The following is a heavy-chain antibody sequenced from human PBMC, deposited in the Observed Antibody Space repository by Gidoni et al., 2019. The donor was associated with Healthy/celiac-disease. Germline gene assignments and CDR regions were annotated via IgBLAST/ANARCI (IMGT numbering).Heavy chain of an antibody. D-gene: IGHD6-19*01. Sequence: QVQLQESGPGLVKPSGTLSLTCAVPGRSIRSSNWWCWVRQPPGKAREWSGVIYHSGSTTYNPSLKSRVTISVDKSKNQFALKLSSVTAADTAVYYCASVSSGWYMGAFDIWGQGTMVTVSS. CDR2: IYHSGST. J-gene: IGHJ3*02. CDR3: ASVSSGWYMGAFDI. CDR1: GRSIRSSNW. V-gene: IGHV4-4*02.